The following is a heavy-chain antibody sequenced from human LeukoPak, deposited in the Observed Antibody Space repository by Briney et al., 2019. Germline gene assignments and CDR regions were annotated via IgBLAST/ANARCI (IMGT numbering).Heavy chain of an antibody. V-gene: IGHV4-59*01. J-gene: IGHJ6*03. Sequence: SETLSLTCTVSGGSISSYYWSWIRQPPGKGLEWIGYIYYSGSTNYSPSLKSRVTISVDTSKNQFSLKLSSVTAADTAVYYCARVGNYDFWSGYPYYYYMDVWGKGTTVTVSS. D-gene: IGHD3-3*01. CDR3: ARVGNYDFWSGYPYYYYMDV. CDR1: GGSISSYY. CDR2: IYYSGST.